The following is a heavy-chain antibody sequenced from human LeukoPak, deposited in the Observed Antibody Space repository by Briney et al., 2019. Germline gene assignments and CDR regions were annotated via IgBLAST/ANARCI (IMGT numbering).Heavy chain of an antibody. Sequence: GGSLRLSCAASGFTVSSNYMSWVRQAPGKGLEGVSVIYSGGSTYYADSVKGRFTISRDNSKTTLYLQMNSLRPEDTAVYYCAKDVPAAYFDYWGQGTLVTVSS. V-gene: IGHV3-53*05. J-gene: IGHJ4*02. CDR2: IYSGGST. CDR3: AKDVPAAYFDY. CDR1: GFTVSSNY. D-gene: IGHD2-2*01.